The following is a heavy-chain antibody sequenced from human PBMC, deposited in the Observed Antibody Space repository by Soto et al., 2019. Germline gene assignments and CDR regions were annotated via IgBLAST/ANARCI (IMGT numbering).Heavy chain of an antibody. CDR1: GYTFTSHD. D-gene: IGHD6-6*01. J-gene: IGHJ4*02. V-gene: IGHV1-8*01. CDR2: LNPYNGKT. CDR3: ARVSSIAARRSFDS. Sequence: GASVEVSCKASGYTFTSHDINWVRQATGQGLEWMGWLNPYNGKTAYAQRFQGRVTMTWNATTGTVYLELSSLRSEDTAMYYCARVSSIAARRSFDSWGQGTLVTVSS.